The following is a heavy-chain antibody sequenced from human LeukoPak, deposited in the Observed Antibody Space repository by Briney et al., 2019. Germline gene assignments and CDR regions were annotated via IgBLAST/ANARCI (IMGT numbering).Heavy chain of an antibody. CDR2: IYHSGST. V-gene: IGHV4-30-2*03. J-gene: IGHJ4*02. Sequence: SQTLSLTCTVSGGSISSGGYSWSWIRQPPGKGLEWIGYIYHSGSTYYNSSLKSRVTISVDTSNNQFSLKLSSVTAADTAVYYRARLVATSENDYWGQGTLVTVSS. CDR3: ARLVATSENDY. CDR1: GGSISSGGYS. D-gene: IGHD5-12*01.